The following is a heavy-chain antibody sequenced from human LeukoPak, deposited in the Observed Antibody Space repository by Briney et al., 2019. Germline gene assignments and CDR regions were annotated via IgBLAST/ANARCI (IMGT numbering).Heavy chain of an antibody. CDR1: GFTFSNYA. J-gene: IGHJ4*02. CDR3: AKVTRGDMITYGGLDY. Sequence: PGGSLRLSCAASGFTFSNYAMSWVRQAPGKGLEWVSAISGNGDITYYTDSVKGRFTISRDNSKNTLYLQMNSLRAEDTAIYYCAKVTRGDMITYGGLDYWGQGTLVTVSS. V-gene: IGHV3-23*01. CDR2: ISGNGDIT. D-gene: IGHD3-16*01.